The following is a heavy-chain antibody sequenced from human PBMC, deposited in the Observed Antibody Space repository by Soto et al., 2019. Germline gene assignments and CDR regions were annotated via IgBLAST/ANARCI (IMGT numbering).Heavy chain of an antibody. J-gene: IGHJ4*02. D-gene: IGHD5-18*01. CDR2: LSGSGDNT. V-gene: IGHV3-23*01. CDR3: AKDISPGQGYRIFDY. Sequence: GSLRLSCVASGFTFSSFAMSWVRQAPGKGLEWVSLLSGSGDNTYYADTVKGRFTISRDNSKSTLYLQMNSLRAEDTAIYYCAKDISPGQGYRIFDYWGQGTQVTVSS. CDR1: GFTFSSFA.